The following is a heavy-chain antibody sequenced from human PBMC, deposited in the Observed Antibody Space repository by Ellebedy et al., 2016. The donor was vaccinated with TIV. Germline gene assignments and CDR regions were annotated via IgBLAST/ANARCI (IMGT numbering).Heavy chain of an antibody. D-gene: IGHD2/OR15-2a*01. V-gene: IGHV3-21*01. CDR1: GFNFSIYY. J-gene: IGHJ6*02. CDR3: ARGENRDGMDV. CDR2: FNPSSGYI. Sequence: GESLKISCAPSGFNFSIYYMNWVRQVAGKGLEWISSFNPSSGYIYYADSVKGRFTMSRDSAKKFLYLQMNSLRAEDTAVYYCARGENRDGMDVWGQGTSVIVSS.